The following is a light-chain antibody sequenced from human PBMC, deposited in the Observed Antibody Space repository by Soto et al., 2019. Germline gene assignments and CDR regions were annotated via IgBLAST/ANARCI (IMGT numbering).Light chain of an antibody. CDR2: GAS. CDR3: QQYLVTPWT. CDR1: QTVRNNY. V-gene: IGKV3-20*01. J-gene: IGKJ1*01. Sequence: VFAQSPGTLSLSPGEGATLSCRASQTVRNNYLAWYQQKPGQAPRLLIHGASNRATGIPDRFSGSGSGTDFTLTIGRLEPEDFAVYYCQQYLVTPWTFGQGTKVDIK.